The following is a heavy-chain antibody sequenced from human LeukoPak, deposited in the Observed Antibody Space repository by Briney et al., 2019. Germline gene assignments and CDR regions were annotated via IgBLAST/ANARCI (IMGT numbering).Heavy chain of an antibody. CDR1: GYSFTSYY. V-gene: IGHV1-46*01. D-gene: IGHD6-6*01. Sequence: ASVKVSCKASGYSFTSYYMHWVRQAPGQGLEWMGIIDPSGGGTSYAQKFQGRVTMTRDTSISTVYMEVSRLRSDDTAVYYCARDSSYSSSLYYFEYWGQGTLVTVST. CDR2: IDPSGGGT. CDR3: ARDSSYSSSLYYFEY. J-gene: IGHJ4*02.